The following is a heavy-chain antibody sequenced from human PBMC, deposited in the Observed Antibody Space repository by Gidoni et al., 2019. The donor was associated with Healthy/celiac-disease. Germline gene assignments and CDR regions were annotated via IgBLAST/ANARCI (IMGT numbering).Heavy chain of an antibody. CDR1: GFTFSSYG. D-gene: IGHD5-18*01. V-gene: IGHV3-30*03. CDR2: ISYDGSNK. CDR3: MPEPQAPGRYF. J-gene: IGHJ2*01. Sequence: QVQLVESGGGVVQPGRSLRLSCAASGFTFSSYGMHWVRQAPGKGLEWVAVISYDGSNKYYADSVKGRFTISPADVFVQWMQRGQPLSPEKYVTSAPMPEPQAPGRYF.